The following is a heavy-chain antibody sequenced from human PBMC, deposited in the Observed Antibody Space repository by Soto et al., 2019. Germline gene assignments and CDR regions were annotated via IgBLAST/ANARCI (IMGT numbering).Heavy chain of an antibody. CDR1: GFTFSSYG. CDR3: AKDRSSSSWYYGMDV. V-gene: IGHV3-30*18. CDR2: ISCDGSNK. Sequence: GGSLRLSCAASGFTFSSYGMHWVRQAPGKGLEWVAVISCDGSNKYYADSVKGRFTISRDNSKNTLYLQMNSLRAEDTAVYYCAKDRSSSSWYYGMDVWGQGTTVTVSS. J-gene: IGHJ6*02. D-gene: IGHD6-13*01.